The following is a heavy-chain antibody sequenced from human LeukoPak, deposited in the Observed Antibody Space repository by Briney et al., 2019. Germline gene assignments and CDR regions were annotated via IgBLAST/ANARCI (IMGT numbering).Heavy chain of an antibody. V-gene: IGHV1-69*05. J-gene: IGHJ4*02. CDR2: IIPIFGTA. D-gene: IGHD3-22*01. CDR1: GYTFTSYD. CDR3: AREGYDSSGVFDY. Sequence: SVKVSCKASGYTFTSYDISWVRQAPGQGLEWMGGIIPIFGTANYAQKFQGRVTITTDESTSTAYMELSSLRSEDTAVYYCAREGYDSSGVFDYWGQGTLVTVSS.